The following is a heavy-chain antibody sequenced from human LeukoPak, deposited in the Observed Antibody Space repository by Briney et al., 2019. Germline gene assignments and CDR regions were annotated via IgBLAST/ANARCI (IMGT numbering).Heavy chain of an antibody. D-gene: IGHD2-2*02. Sequence: SETLSLTCTVSGGSISSSSYYWGWIRQPPGKGLEWIGSIYYSGSTYYNPSLKSRVTISVDTSKNQFSLKLNSVTAADTAVYYCARLTADHCSSTSCYTSPVDYWGQGTLVTVSS. J-gene: IGHJ4*02. CDR3: ARLTADHCSSTSCYTSPVDY. CDR2: IYYSGST. CDR1: GGSISSSSYY. V-gene: IGHV4-39*01.